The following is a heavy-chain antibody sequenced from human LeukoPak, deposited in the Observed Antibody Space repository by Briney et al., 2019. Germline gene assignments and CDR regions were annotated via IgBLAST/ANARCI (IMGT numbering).Heavy chain of an antibody. Sequence: PSETLSLTCTVSGYSISSGYYWGWIRQPPGKGLEWIGSIHHSRSTNYNPSLKSRVTISLDTSKNQFSLKLSSVTAADTAVYYCARAYGGNSQYFQHWGQGTLVTVSS. V-gene: IGHV4-38-2*02. D-gene: IGHD4-23*01. CDR3: ARAYGGNSQYFQH. CDR2: IHHSRST. CDR1: GYSISSGYY. J-gene: IGHJ1*01.